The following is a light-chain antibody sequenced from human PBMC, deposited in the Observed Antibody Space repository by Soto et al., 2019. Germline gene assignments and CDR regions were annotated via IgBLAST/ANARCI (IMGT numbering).Light chain of an antibody. CDR3: QQYGSSPYS. CDR1: QSLTSSY. Sequence: EIVLTQSPSTLSLSPWEGATLSCRTSQSLTSSYLAWYQQRPAQAPRLLIYGASTRATGTPDRFSGSGSGTDFTLTISRLEPEDFAVYYCQQYGSSPYSFGQGTKVDIK. V-gene: IGKV3-20*01. CDR2: GAS. J-gene: IGKJ2*03.